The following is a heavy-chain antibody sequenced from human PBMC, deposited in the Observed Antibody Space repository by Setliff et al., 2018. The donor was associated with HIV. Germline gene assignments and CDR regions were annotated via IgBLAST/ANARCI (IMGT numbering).Heavy chain of an antibody. Sequence: SETLSLTCDVSGSSINSTFRWGWIRQSPGKGLVRIGSVSSTGSTNYNPSLMSRLTMSVDTSKNHFSLKLSSVAAADTAVYYCARDYYDKSGFPHYYFDYWGQGALVTVSS. J-gene: IGHJ4*02. CDR1: GSSINSTFR. CDR2: VSSTGST. D-gene: IGHD3-22*01. V-gene: IGHV4-38-2*02. CDR3: ARDYYDKSGFPHYYFDY.